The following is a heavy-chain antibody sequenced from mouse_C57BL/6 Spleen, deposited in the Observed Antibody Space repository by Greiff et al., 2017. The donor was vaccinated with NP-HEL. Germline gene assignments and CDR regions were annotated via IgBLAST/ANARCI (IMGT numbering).Heavy chain of an antibody. CDR2: IDPETGGT. V-gene: IGHV1-15*01. CDR3: TRRGPGGYYAMDY. Sequence: QVQLQQSGAELVRPGASVTLSCKASGYTFTDYEMHWVKQTPVHGLEWIGAIDPETGGTAYNQKFKGKAILTADKSSSTAYMELRSLTSEDSAVYYCTRRGPGGYYAMDYWGQGTSVTVSS. J-gene: IGHJ4*01. CDR1: GYTFTDYE.